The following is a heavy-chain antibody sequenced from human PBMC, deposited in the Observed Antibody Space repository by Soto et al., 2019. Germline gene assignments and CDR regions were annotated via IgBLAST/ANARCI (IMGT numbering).Heavy chain of an antibody. V-gene: IGHV4-31*03. CDR3: ARYPVVVVPAANYGLDV. Sequence: QVQLQESGPGLVKPSQTLSLTCSVSGVSVSSDIYYWSWIRHHPGKGLEWIGYIYYSGNTYYNPTLVGRVTISLDTSKNHFSLTLRSITPAYTAVYYCARYPVVVVPAANYGLDVWGQGTTVTVSS. CDR2: IYYSGNT. D-gene: IGHD2-2*01. CDR1: GVSVSSDIYY. J-gene: IGHJ6*02.